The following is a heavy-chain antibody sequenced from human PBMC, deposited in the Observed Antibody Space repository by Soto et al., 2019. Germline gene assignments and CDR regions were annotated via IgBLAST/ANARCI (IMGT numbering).Heavy chain of an antibody. D-gene: IGHD6-13*01. J-gene: IGHJ4*02. CDR2: IYHSGST. CDR3: ARAAMGGSSWPFDY. Sequence: QVQLQESGPGLVKPSGTLSLTCAVSGGSISSSNWWSWVRRPPGKGLEWIGEIYHSGSTNYNPSLTSRVTISVDKCKNQFSLKLSAVSAADTAMYYCARAAMGGSSWPFDYWGQGTMVTVSS. V-gene: IGHV4-4*02. CDR1: GGSISSSNW.